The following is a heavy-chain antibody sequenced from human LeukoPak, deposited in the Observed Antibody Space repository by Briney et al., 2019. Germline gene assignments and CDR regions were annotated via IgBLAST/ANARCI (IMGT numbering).Heavy chain of an antibody. CDR1: GFTFSSYA. D-gene: IGHD3-3*01. V-gene: IGHV3-30-3*01. CDR3: AGKIRDQDDFWSGYYFDY. J-gene: IGHJ4*02. CDR2: ISYDGSNK. Sequence: GGSLRLSCAASGFTFSSYAMHWVRQAPGKGLEWVAVISYDGSNKYYADSVKGRFTISRDNSKNTLYLQMNSLRAEDTAVYYCAGKIRDQDDFWSGYYFDYWGQGTLSPSPQ.